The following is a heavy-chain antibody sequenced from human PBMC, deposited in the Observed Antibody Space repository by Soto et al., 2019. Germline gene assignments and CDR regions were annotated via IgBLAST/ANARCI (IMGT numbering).Heavy chain of an antibody. V-gene: IGHV4-34*01. J-gene: IGHJ3*02. CDR2: INHSEST. D-gene: IGHD6-19*01. CDR1: GGSFSGYY. CDR3: ARRPSSSGWYGDAFDI. Sequence: SETLSLTCAVYGGSFSGYYWSWIRQPPGKGLEWIGEINHSESTNYNPSLKSRVTISVDTSKNQFSLKLSCVTAADTAVYYCARRPSSSGWYGDAFDIWGQGTMVTVSS.